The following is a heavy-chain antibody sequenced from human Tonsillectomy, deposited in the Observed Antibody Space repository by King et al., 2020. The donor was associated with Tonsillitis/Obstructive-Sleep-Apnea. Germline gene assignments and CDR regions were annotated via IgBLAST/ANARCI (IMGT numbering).Heavy chain of an antibody. CDR1: GGSINSENNY. CDR3: ARDRGGLLFDP. CDR2: IYYSGTT. Sequence: MQLQESGPGLVKPSQTLSLTCTVSGGSINSENNYWRWIRQHPGKGLEWIGYIYYSGTTYYNPSLRGRVTMSLDTSKNHFSLKLSSVIAADTAVYYCARDRGGLLFDPWGQGILVTVSS. V-gene: IGHV4-31*03. D-gene: IGHD3-10*01. J-gene: IGHJ5*02.